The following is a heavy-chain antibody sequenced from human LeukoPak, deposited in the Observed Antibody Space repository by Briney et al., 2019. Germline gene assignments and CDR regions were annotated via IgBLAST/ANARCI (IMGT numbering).Heavy chain of an antibody. CDR3: ASIAVAGKNSIFDY. D-gene: IGHD6-19*01. CDR1: GGSFRGYY. V-gene: IGHV4-34*01. J-gene: IGHJ4*02. Sequence: KPSETLSLTCAVYGGSFRGYYWRRIRQPPGKGLEGIGEINHSGSTNYNPSLKSRVTISVDTSKNQFSLKLSSVTAADTAVYYCASIAVAGKNSIFDYWGQGTLVTVSS. CDR2: INHSGST.